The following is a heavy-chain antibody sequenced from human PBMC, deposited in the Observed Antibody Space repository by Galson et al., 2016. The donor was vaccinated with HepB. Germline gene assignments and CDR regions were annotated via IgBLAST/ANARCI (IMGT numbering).Heavy chain of an antibody. J-gene: IGHJ6*02. CDR1: GYTFSIYD. Sequence: SVKVSCKASGYTFSIYDINWVRQATGQGLEWMGWMNPNNGDTVYAPKFQGRVTLTRDISISTAYMDLSSLRSDDTAVYYCARGRRYYDSVTYYDSGLDVWGQGTTVTVSS. D-gene: IGHD3-9*01. CDR2: MNPNNGDT. CDR3: ARGRRYYDSVTYYDSGLDV. V-gene: IGHV1-8*01.